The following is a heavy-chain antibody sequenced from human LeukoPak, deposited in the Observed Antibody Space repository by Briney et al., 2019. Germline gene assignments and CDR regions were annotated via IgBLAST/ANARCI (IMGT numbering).Heavy chain of an antibody. V-gene: IGHV3-30*18. D-gene: IGHD6-13*01. CDR1: GFTFSSYG. Sequence: PGGSLRLSCAASGFTFSSYGMHWVRQAPGKGLEWVAVISYDGSNKYYADSVKGRFTISGDNSKNTLYLQMNSLRAEDTAVYYCAKGYSSSWYSFYYYYYGMDVWGQGTTVTVSS. J-gene: IGHJ6*02. CDR2: ISYDGSNK. CDR3: AKGYSSSWYSFYYYYYGMDV.